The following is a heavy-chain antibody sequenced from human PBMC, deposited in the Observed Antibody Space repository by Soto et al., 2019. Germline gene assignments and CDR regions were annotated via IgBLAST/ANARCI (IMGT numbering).Heavy chain of an antibody. CDR2: IDPSDSYT. Sequence: EVQLVQSGAEVKKPGESLRISCRGSTYSFTNYWITWVRQVPGRGLEWMGRIDPSDSYTTYSQSFQGHVTMSAYKSSSTAFLHWSSLKASDSAMYYCARHLTPSSVGYYYAMDVGGQGTTVTVSS. V-gene: IGHV5-10-1*03. D-gene: IGHD6-6*01. CDR1: TYSFTNYW. J-gene: IGHJ6*02. CDR3: ARHLTPSSVGYYYAMDV.